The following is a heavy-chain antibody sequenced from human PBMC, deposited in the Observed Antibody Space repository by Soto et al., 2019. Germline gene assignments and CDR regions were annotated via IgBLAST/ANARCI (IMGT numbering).Heavy chain of an antibody. CDR1: GGTFSSYA. D-gene: IGHD6-19*01. V-gene: IGHV1-69*13. Sequence: SVKVSCKASGGTFSSYAISWVRQAPGQGLEWMGGIIPIFGTANYAQKFQGRVTITADESTSTAYMELSSLRSEDTAVYYCARSAGVAGTDGDFDYWGQGTLVTVSS. CDR2: IIPIFGTA. J-gene: IGHJ4*02. CDR3: ARSAGVAGTDGDFDY.